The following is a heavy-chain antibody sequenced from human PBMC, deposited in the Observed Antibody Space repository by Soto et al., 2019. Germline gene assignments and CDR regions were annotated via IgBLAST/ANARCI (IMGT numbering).Heavy chain of an antibody. D-gene: IGHD1-1*01. J-gene: IGHJ4*02. CDR2: IYYSGST. CDR3: ARQFLEVTPVPYYFDY. Sequence: SETLSLTCTVSGGSISSSSYYWGWIRQPPGKGLEWIGSIYYSGSTYYNPSLKSRVTISVDTSKNQFSLKLSSVTAADTAVYYCARQFLEVTPVPYYFDYWGQGTTVTVS. V-gene: IGHV4-39*01. CDR1: GGSISSSSYY.